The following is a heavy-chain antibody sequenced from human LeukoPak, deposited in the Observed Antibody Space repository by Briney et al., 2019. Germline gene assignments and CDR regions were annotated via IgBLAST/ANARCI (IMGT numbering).Heavy chain of an antibody. Sequence: PSETLSLTCAVSGFSISSTYYWGWIRQPPGRGLEWIGSFSHSGSTYYTPSLKSRVTISEDMSKNRFSLNLSSVTAADTAVYYCARVDPGHYYSYYYNFYMDVWGKGISVTVSS. CDR3: ARVDPGHYYSYYYNFYMDV. CDR1: GFSISSTYY. V-gene: IGHV4-38-2*01. D-gene: IGHD3-22*01. J-gene: IGHJ6*03. CDR2: FSHSGST.